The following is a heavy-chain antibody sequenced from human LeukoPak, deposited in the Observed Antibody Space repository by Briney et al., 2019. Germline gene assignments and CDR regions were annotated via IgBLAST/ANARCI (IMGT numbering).Heavy chain of an antibody. V-gene: IGHV4-61*08. J-gene: IGHJ4*02. D-gene: IGHD3-22*01. Sequence: PSETLSLTCTVSGGSISSGGYYWSWIRQHPGKGLEWIGYIYYSGSTNYNPSLKSRVTISVDTSKNQFSLKLSSVTAADTAVYYCARDLGTRYDSSGYYDYWGQGTLVTVSS. CDR1: GGSISSGGYY. CDR2: IYYSGST. CDR3: ARDLGTRYDSSGYYDY.